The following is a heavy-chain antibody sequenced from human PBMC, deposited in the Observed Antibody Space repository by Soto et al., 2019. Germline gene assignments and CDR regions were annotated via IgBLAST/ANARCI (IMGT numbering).Heavy chain of an antibody. V-gene: IGHV3-7*01. Sequence: PGGSLRLPCAASRLTYGSYRMSWVRQAPGKGLEWLATIKCDVSEMKYVDSVKGRFTISIDNAKNSVFLQMNSLRPEDTAVYYCAKDRGLGSPVSGGLGVWGQGTTVTVSS. D-gene: IGHD3-10*01. CDR2: IKCDVSEM. J-gene: IGHJ6*02. CDR1: RLTYGSYR. CDR3: AKDRGLGSPVSGGLGV.